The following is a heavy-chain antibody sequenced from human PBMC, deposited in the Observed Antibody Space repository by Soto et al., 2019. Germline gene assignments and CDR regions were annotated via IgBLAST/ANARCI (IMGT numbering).Heavy chain of an antibody. CDR2: INPNGGST. Sequence: QVQLVQSGAEVREPGASVKVSCKASGYTFTSYYMHWVRQAPGQGLEWMGVINPNGGSTTYAQKLQGGVTMTRDTSTNTVYMELRSVRSEDTAVYYCRSSGYQFDYWGQGTLLTVSS. CDR3: RSSGYQFDY. D-gene: IGHD3-22*01. CDR1: GYTFTSYY. V-gene: IGHV1-46*04. J-gene: IGHJ4*02.